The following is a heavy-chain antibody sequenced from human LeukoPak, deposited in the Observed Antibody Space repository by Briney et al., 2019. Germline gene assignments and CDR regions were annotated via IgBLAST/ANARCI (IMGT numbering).Heavy chain of an antibody. J-gene: IGHJ4*02. V-gene: IGHV5-51*01. CDR1: EYSFTNHW. CDR2: ISPDDFDT. Sequence: GESLKIPCKASEYSFTNHWIGWVRQVPGKGLEWMGIISPDDFDTRYNPSFQGRVTFSVDKSIRTAYLQWTDLKASDTARYYCARQRNPGLLDDWGQGTLVTVSS. CDR3: ARQRNPGLLDD.